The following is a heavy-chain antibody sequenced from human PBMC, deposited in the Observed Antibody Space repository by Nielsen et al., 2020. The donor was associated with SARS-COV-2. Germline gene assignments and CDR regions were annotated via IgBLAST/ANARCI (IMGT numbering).Heavy chain of an antibody. CDR1: GYTFTSYY. CDR3: ARDGDGMDI. CDR2: INPSRGST. J-gene: IGHJ6*02. D-gene: IGHD3-16*01. V-gene: IGHV1-46*01. Sequence: SVKVSCKASGYTFTSYYIHCVRQAPGQGLEWMGTINPSRGSTSYAQKFQGRVTMSRDTSTSTVYMELSSLRSEDTAVYYCARDGDGMDIWSQGTTVTVSS.